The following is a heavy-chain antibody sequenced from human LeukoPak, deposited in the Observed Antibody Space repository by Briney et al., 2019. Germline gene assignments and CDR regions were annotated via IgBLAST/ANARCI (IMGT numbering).Heavy chain of an antibody. J-gene: IGHJ4*02. D-gene: IGHD2-15*01. V-gene: IGHV3-23*01. Sequence: GGSLRLSCAASGFTFGAYAMSWVRQVPGKGLEWVSAIGGSGGTTYYGDSVKGRFTVSRDNSRNTLYLQMNSLRAEDTAVYYCAKIVTSATAYWGQGTLVTVSS. CDR2: IGGSGGTT. CDR1: GFTFGAYA. CDR3: AKIVTSATAY.